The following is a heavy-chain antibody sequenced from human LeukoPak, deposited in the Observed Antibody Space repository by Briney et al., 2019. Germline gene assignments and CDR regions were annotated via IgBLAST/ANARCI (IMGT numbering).Heavy chain of an antibody. CDR3: ARRVATTKNYYFDY. V-gene: IGHV3-48*02. CDR2: IGSGGTT. CDR1: GFTFSSYG. D-gene: IGHD5-12*01. Sequence: PGGSLRLSCAASGFTFSSYGMSWVRQAPGKGLEWVSYIGSGGTTYYADSVKGRFTISRDNAKNSLYLQMNSLRDEDTAVYYCARRVATTKNYYFDYWGQGTLVTVSS. J-gene: IGHJ4*02.